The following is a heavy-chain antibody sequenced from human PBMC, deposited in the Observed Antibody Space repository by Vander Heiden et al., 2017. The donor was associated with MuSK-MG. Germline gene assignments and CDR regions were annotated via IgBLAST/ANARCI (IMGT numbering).Heavy chain of an antibody. V-gene: IGHV1-8*03. Sequence: QVQLVQSGAEVKKPGASLKVSCKASGYSFTIYDINWVRQAPGQGLEWVGWMNPNSGNTGFEQKLQGRVTITRDTSKRTAFRDLSSLISEDPAEYYCARYVVCNFYTGLYAFDICVQGTLVTNYS. J-gene: IGHJ3*02. CDR3: ARYVVCNFYTGLYAFDI. CDR1: GYSFTIYD. CDR2: MNPNSGNT. D-gene: IGHD2-2*02.